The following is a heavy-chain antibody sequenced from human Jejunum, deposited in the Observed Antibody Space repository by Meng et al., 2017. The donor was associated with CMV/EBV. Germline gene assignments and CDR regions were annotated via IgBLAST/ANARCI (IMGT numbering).Heavy chain of an antibody. CDR3: AKDDSLGGRRDY. V-gene: IGHV3-30*02. CDR1: GFSFSNYG. CDR2: IRYDGSGK. D-gene: IGHD1-26*01. J-gene: IGHJ4*02. Sequence: QVHLVESGXGVVQPGGSLGFFCAASGFSFSNYGMHWVRQAPGKGLEWVAFIRYDGSGKDYADFVKGRFTISRDNSKNTVYLQMNSLRGEDMAVYYCAKDDSLGGRRDYGGQGTLVTVSS.